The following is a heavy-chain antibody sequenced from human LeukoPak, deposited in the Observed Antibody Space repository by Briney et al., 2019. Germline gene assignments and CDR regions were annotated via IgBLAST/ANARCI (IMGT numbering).Heavy chain of an antibody. CDR1: EFSVGSNY. Sequence: GGSLRLSCAASEFSVGSNYMTWVRQAPGKGLEWVSLIYSGGSTYYADSVKGRFTISRDNSKNTLYLQMNSLRAEDMAVYYCARESDLDSMDVWGKGTTVTVSS. V-gene: IGHV3-66*01. CDR3: ARESDLDSMDV. J-gene: IGHJ6*03. CDR2: IYSGGST.